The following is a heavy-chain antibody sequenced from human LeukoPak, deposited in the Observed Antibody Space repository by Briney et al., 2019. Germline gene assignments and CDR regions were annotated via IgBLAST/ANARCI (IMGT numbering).Heavy chain of an antibody. V-gene: IGHV3-7*01. Sequence: GGSLRLSCAASGFTFSSYWMTWVRQAPGKGLEWVANIKQDGSEKYYVDSVKGRFTISRDSANNSLYLQLNSLRAEDTAVYYCARERGGSCSGTSCYKAFDIWGQGTMVTVSS. D-gene: IGHD2-2*02. CDR3: ARERGGSCSGTSCYKAFDI. CDR2: IKQDGSEK. J-gene: IGHJ3*02. CDR1: GFTFSSYW.